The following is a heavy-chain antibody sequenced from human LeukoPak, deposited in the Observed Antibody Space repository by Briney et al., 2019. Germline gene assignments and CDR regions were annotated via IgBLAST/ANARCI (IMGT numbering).Heavy chain of an antibody. CDR1: GGSISSSSYY. CDR2: IYYSGST. V-gene: IGHV4-39*07. Sequence: PSETLSLTCTVSGGSISSSSYYWGWIRQPPGKGLEWIGSIYYSGSTYYNPSLKSRVTISVDTSKNQFSLKLSSVTAADTAVYYCAREEAGAFDIWGQGTMVTVSS. D-gene: IGHD6-13*01. J-gene: IGHJ3*02. CDR3: AREEAGAFDI.